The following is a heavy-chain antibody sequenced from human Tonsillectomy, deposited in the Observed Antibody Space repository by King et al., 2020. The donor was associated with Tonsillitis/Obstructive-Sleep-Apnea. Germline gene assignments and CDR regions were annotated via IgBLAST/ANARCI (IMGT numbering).Heavy chain of an antibody. J-gene: IGHJ6*02. CDR2: IKSKTEGGTT. Sequence: VQLVESGGGLVKPGGSLKLSCAASGFTLDNAWMNWVRQTPGKGLEWVGHIKSKTEGGTTDYAAPVEGRFNISRDDSKHQLYLQMNSLKAEDTGVYFCTTNFYSYGLDVWGQGTTVTVSS. V-gene: IGHV3-15*07. CDR3: TTNFYSYGLDV. CDR1: GFTLDNAW.